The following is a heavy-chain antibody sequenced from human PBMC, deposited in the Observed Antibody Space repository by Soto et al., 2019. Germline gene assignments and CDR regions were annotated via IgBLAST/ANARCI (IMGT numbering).Heavy chain of an antibody. CDR3: AKDIAVPAAIYYYYYGMDV. J-gene: IGHJ6*02. Sequence: GGSLRLSCAASGFTFSSYAMSWVRQAPGKGLEWVSAISGSGGSTYYADSVKGRLTISRDNSKNTLYLQMNSLRAEDTAVYYCAKDIAVPAAIYYYYYGMDVWGQGTTVTVSS. D-gene: IGHD2-2*02. CDR1: GFTFSSYA. V-gene: IGHV3-23*01. CDR2: ISGSGGST.